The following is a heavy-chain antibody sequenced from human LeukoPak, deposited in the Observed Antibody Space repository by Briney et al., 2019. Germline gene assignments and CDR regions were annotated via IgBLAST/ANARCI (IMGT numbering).Heavy chain of an antibody. CDR3: AKDPVRYYHYLDV. CDR1: GFTFSSYG. Sequence: GGSLRLSCAASGFTFSSYGMHWVRQAPGKGLEWVAFIRYDGSNKYYADSVKGRFTISRDKSKNALYLQMNSLRAEDTAVYYCAKDPVRYYHYLDVWGKGTTVTVSS. J-gene: IGHJ6*03. V-gene: IGHV3-30*02. CDR2: IRYDGSNK.